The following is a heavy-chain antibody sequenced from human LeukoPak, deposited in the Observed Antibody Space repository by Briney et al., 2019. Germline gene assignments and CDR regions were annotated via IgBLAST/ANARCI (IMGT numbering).Heavy chain of an antibody. J-gene: IGHJ4*02. CDR2: INPNSGGT. V-gene: IGHV1-2*02. CDR3: AREGGRYSSGCLLF. CDR1: GYTFTDYY. Sequence: ASVKVSCKASGYTFTDYYMHWVRQAPGQGLEWMGWINPNSGGTNYAQKFQGRVTRTRDTSISTAYMELSRLRSDDTAVYYCAREGGRYSSGCLLFWGQGTLVTVSS. D-gene: IGHD6-19*01.